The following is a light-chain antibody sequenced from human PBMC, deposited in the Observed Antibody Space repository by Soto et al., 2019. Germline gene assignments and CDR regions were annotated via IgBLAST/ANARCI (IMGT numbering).Light chain of an antibody. CDR3: QQANSFPLS. CDR2: GAS. CDR1: PAIASF. V-gene: IGKV1-9*01. Sequence: IQLTQSPSSLSASVGDRVTITCRASPAIASFLAWYQQKPGTAPKLLIYGASTLQSGVPSRFCGSRSGTDYTLTIASLQPEDFATYYCQQANSFPLSFGPGTKVDIK. J-gene: IGKJ3*01.